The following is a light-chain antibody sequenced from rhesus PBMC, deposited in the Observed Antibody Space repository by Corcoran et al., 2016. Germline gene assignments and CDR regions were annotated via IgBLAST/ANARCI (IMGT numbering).Light chain of an antibody. J-gene: IGKJ1*01. CDR3: QQGNSIPRT. CDR1: QGICRY. Sequence: DIQMSQSPSSLSASVGDRVTITCRASQGICRYLNWYQQKPGNAPRLLIYYANSLASGVPSRFSGSGSGTEFTLTISSLQPEDFATYSCQQGNSIPRTFGQGTKVEIK. CDR2: YAN. V-gene: IGKV1-32*02.